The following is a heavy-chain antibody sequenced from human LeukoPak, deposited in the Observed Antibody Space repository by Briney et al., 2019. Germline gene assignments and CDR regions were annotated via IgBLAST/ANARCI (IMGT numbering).Heavy chain of an antibody. D-gene: IGHD2-2*03. CDR2: IIPNFGTA. CDR1: GGTFSSYA. J-gene: IGHJ3*02. Sequence: ASVKVSCKASGGTFSSYAISWVRQAPGQGLEWMGGIIPNFGTANYAQKFQGRVTITTDESTSTAYMELSSLRSEDTAVYYCARVGYCSSTSCRRFNDAFDIWGQGTMVTVSS. CDR3: ARVGYCSSTSCRRFNDAFDI. V-gene: IGHV1-69*05.